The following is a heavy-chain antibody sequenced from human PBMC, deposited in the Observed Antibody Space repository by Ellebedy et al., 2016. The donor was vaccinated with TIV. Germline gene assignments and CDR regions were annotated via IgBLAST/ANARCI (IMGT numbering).Heavy chain of an antibody. CDR1: GFTFSISG. Sequence: GGSLRLXXAASGFTFSISGMTRVRQRPGKGLEWVATVSRGREAYYADPFKGRFFISRDNDLNSVFLQLNNLRVEDTAVYYCSRDGREWSRDCWGQGTLVTVSS. CDR2: VSRGREA. D-gene: IGHD3-3*01. J-gene: IGHJ4*02. V-gene: IGHV3-21*06. CDR3: SRDGREWSRDC.